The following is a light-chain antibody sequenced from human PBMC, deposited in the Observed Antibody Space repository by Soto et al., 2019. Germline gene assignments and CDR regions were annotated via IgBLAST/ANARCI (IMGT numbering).Light chain of an antibody. Sequence: DIQMTQFPPTLSASIGDRVTITCRASQTSSSSLAWYQQKPGKAPKLLIYKAPTLETGVPSRFSGSGSGTEFALTISSLQPDDFATYYCQQYDSYSPYTFGQGTRLEI. CDR2: KAP. J-gene: IGKJ2*01. CDR3: QQYDSYSPYT. CDR1: QTSSSS. V-gene: IGKV1-5*03.